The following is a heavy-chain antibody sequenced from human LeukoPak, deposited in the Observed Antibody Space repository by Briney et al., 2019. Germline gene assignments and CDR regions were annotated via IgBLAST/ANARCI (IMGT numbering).Heavy chain of an antibody. CDR1: GYTLTELS. J-gene: IGHJ4*02. CDR3: ARDEREQQLGSY. Sequence: ASVTVSCKVSGYTLTELSMHWVRQAPGKGLEWMGGFDPEDGETIYAQKFQGRVTMTEDTSTDTAYMELSSLRSEDTAVYYCARDEREQQLGSYWGQGTLVTVSS. CDR2: FDPEDGET. D-gene: IGHD6-13*01. V-gene: IGHV1-24*01.